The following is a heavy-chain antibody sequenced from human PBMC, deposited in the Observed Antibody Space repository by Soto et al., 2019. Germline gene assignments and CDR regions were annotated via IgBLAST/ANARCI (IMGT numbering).Heavy chain of an antibody. CDR1: GGTIIQGGFY. J-gene: IGHJ5*02. V-gene: IGHV4-31*02. Sequence: PPKTVFGGTIIQGGFYRSMEHQHPRKGLEWIGYIYYSGSTYYNPSLKSRVTISVDTSKNQFSLRLSSVTAADTAVYYCARVYDFWSGGLNWFDPWGQGTLVTVSS. CDR2: IYYSGST. D-gene: IGHD3-3*01. CDR3: ARVYDFWSGGLNWFDP.